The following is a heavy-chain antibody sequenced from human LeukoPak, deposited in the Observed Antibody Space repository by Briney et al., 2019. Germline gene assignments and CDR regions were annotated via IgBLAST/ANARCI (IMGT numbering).Heavy chain of an antibody. CDR3: ARAQSKVVPAARLYYYYYYYMDV. V-gene: IGHV4-61*02. CDR1: GGSISSGSYY. J-gene: IGHJ6*03. Sequence: PSETLSLTCTVSGGSISSGSYYWSWIRQPAGKGLEWIGRIYTSGSTNYNPSLKSRVTTSVDTSKNQFSLKLSSVTAADTAVYYCARAQSKVVPAARLYYYYYYYMDVWGKGTTVTVSS. D-gene: IGHD2-2*01. CDR2: IYTSGST.